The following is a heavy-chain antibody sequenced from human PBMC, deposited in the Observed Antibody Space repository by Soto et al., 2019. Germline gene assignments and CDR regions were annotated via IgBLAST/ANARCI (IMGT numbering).Heavy chain of an antibody. CDR2: TYYSGST. CDR3: ARSLSAYCSSTSCRYFDY. V-gene: IGHV4-31*03. D-gene: IGHD2-2*01. Sequence: SETLSLTCTVSGGSISSGGYYWSWIRQHPGKGLEWIGYTYYSGSTYYNPSLKSRVTISVDTSKNQFSLKLSSVTAADTAVYYCARSLSAYCSSTSCRYFDYWGQGTLVTVSS. J-gene: IGHJ4*02. CDR1: GGSISSGGYY.